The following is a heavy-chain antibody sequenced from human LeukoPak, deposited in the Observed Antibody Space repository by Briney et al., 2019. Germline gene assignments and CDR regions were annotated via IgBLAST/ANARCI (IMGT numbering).Heavy chain of an antibody. CDR3: ARSPYDSSGPQVHYYYMDV. D-gene: IGHD3-22*01. CDR1: GGTFSSYA. Sequence: SVKVSCKASGGTFSSYAISWVRQAPGQGLEWMGGIIPIFGTANYAQKFQGRVTITTDESTSTAYMELSSLRSEDTAVYYCARSPYDSSGPQVHYYYMDVWGKGTTVTVSS. J-gene: IGHJ6*03. V-gene: IGHV1-69*05. CDR2: IIPIFGTA.